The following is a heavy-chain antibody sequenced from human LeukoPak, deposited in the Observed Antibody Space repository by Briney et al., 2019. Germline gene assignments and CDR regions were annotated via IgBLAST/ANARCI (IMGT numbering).Heavy chain of an antibody. J-gene: IGHJ4*02. CDR2: ISYDGSNK. V-gene: IGHV3-30*18. CDR3: AKPGPEAYDSSGYYLVPGDY. D-gene: IGHD3-22*01. Sequence: GGSLRLSCAASGFTFSSYGMHWVRQAPGKGLEWVAVISYDGSNKCYADSVKGRFTISRDNSKNTLYLQMNSLRAEDTAVYYCAKPGPEAYDSSGYYLVPGDYWGQGTLVTVSS. CDR1: GFTFSSYG.